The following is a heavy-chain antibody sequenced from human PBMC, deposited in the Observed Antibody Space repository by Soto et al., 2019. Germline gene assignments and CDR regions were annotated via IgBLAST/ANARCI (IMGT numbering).Heavy chain of an antibody. Sequence: QVQLVESGGGVVQPGRSLRLSCAASGFTFSSYGMHWVRQAPGKGLEWVAVIWYDGSNKYYADSVKGRFTISRDNSKNTLYLQMNSLRAEDTAVYYCVRDRLWFRGYLLPDAFDIWGPGTTVTVSS. CDR2: IWYDGSNK. CDR1: GFTFSSYG. D-gene: IGHD3-22*01. CDR3: VRDRLWFRGYLLPDAFDI. V-gene: IGHV3-33*01. J-gene: IGHJ3*02.